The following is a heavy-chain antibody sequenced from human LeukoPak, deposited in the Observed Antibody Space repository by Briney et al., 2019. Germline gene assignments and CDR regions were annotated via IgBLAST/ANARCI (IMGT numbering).Heavy chain of an antibody. J-gene: IGHJ6*02. CDR1: GYSFTSNY. D-gene: IGHD4/OR15-4a*01. Sequence: ASVKVSCKASGYSFTSNYIHWVRQAPGQGLEWMGMIYPSDGSTSYAQKFQGRVTVTRDTSTSTVHMELSGLRSEDTAVYYCARARAGWTMEIYYYYAMDVWGQGTTVTVSS. V-gene: IGHV1-46*01. CDR2: IYPSDGST. CDR3: ARARAGWTMEIYYYYAMDV.